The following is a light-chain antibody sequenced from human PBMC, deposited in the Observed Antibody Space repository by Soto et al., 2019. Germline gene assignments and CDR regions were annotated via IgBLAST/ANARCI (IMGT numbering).Light chain of an antibody. Sequence: DIRMTQAPSTVAASVGDRVTITCRASHSISSWVAWYQQKPGKAPKLLIYKASSLESGVPSRFSGSGSGTEFTLTISSLQPDDFAAYYCQQYNSYPWTFGQGTKVDIK. CDR2: KAS. V-gene: IGKV1-5*03. CDR1: HSISSW. CDR3: QQYNSYPWT. J-gene: IGKJ1*01.